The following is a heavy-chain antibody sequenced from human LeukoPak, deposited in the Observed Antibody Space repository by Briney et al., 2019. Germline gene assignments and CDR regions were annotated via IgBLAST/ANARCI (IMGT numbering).Heavy chain of an antibody. CDR1: GGSISSYY. CDR3: ARHQAVGIAAAGLWYFDL. D-gene: IGHD6-13*01. CDR2: IYTSGST. V-gene: IGHV4-4*09. J-gene: IGHJ2*01. Sequence: PSETLSLTCTVSGGSISSYYWSWIRQPPGKGLEWIGYIYTSGSTNYNPSLKSRVTISVDTSKNQFSLKLSSVTAADTAVYYCARHQAVGIAAAGLWYFDLWGRGTPVTVSS.